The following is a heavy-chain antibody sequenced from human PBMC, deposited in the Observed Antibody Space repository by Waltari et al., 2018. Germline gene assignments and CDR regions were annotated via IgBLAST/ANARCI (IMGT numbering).Heavy chain of an antibody. CDR3: ARVPSPTVVVVAATAHLFDY. CDR1: GGSISRSSYY. J-gene: IGHJ4*02. V-gene: IGHV4-39*07. D-gene: IGHD2-15*01. CDR2: IYYSGST. Sequence: QLQLQESGPGLVKPSETLSLTCTVSGGSISRSSYYWGWIRQPPGKGLEWIGSIYYSGSTYYNPSLKSRVTISVDTSKNQFSLKLSSVTAADTAVYYCARVPSPTVVVVAATAHLFDYWGQGTLVTVSS.